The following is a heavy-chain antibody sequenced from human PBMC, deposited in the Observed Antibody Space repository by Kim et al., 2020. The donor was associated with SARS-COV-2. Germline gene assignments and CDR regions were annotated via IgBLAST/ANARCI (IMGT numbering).Heavy chain of an antibody. CDR2: ISYDGSNK. D-gene: IGHD6-13*01. V-gene: IGHV3-30*04. CDR1: GFTFSSYA. CDR3: ARDMEYSSSWYIGDY. J-gene: IGHJ4*02. Sequence: GGSLRLSCAASGFTFSSYAMHWVRQAPGKGLEWVAVISYDGSNKYYADSVKGRFTISRDNSKNTLYLQMNSLRAEDTAVYYCARDMEYSSSWYIGDYWGQGTLVTVSS.